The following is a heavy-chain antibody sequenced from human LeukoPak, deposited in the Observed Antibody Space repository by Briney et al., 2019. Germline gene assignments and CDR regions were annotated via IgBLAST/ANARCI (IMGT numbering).Heavy chain of an antibody. CDR3: ANSYDGKIVPFDN. J-gene: IGHJ4*02. CDR2: IYSSGNT. D-gene: IGHD4-23*01. Sequence: SETLSLTCTVPDGSISNSYWNWVRQPPGKGLDGIGYIYSSGNTNYNPSFKSRVTLSVDPSKNQFSLKLNSVTASDTAVYYCANSYDGKIVPFDNWGQGTLVTVSS. V-gene: IGHV4-4*09. CDR1: DGSISNSY.